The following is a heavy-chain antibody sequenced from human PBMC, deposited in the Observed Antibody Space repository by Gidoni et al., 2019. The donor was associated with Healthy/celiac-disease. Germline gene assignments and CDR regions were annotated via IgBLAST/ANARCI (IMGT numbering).Heavy chain of an antibody. CDR3: TTTGPSIYDSSGSDY. D-gene: IGHD3-22*01. CDR2: IKSKTDGRTT. J-gene: IGHJ4*02. Sequence: EVQLVESGGGLVKPGGSLRLSCAASGFTFSNAWMSWVRQAPGKGLEWVGRIKSKTDGRTTDYAAPVKGRFTISRDDSKNTLYLQMNSLKTEDTAVYYCTTTGPSIYDSSGSDYWGQGTLVTVSS. CDR1: GFTFSNAW. V-gene: IGHV3-15*01.